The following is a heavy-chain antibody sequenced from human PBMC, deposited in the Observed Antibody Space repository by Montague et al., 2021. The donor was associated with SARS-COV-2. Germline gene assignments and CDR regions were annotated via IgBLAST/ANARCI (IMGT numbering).Heavy chain of an antibody. V-gene: IGHV2-5*02. CDR2: IYWDGDQ. CDR1: GFSLNTDGVG. J-gene: IGHJ3*01. CDR3: ARRYDFYRAEAFDV. D-gene: IGHD3-3*01. Sequence: PALVKPTQTLTLTCVFSGFSLNTDGVGVAWIRRPPEKALEWLALIYWDGDQRYSPSLKTRVTTTKDTSRNRVVLTMTNLDPVDTATYYCARRYDFYRAEAFDVWGQGTMVTVSS.